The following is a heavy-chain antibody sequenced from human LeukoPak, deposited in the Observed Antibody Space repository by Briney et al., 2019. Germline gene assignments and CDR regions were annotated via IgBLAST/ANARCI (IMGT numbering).Heavy chain of an antibody. D-gene: IGHD5-18*01. Sequence: GGSLRPSCAVSGFTFSSYSMNGVRQAPGKGLEWVSSISSSSSYIYYADSVKGRFTISRDNAENSLYLQMNSLRAEDTAVYYCASVDTAMGYFDYWGQGTLVTLSS. J-gene: IGHJ4*02. CDR2: ISSSSSYI. V-gene: IGHV3-21*01. CDR3: ASVDTAMGYFDY. CDR1: GFTFSSYS.